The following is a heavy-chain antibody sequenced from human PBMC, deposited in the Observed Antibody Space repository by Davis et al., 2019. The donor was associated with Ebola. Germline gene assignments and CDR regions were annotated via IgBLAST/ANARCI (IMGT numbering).Heavy chain of an antibody. CDR3: ARDRGYCSSTSCYYYGMDV. D-gene: IGHD2-2*01. V-gene: IGHV1-69*06. CDR2: IIPIFGPA. CDR1: GGTFSSYA. Sequence: AASVKVSCKASGGTFSSYAISWVRQAPGQGLEWMGVIIPIFGPANYAQKFQGRVTITAAKSTSTAYMELSSLRSEDTAVYYCARDRGYCSSTSCYYYGMDVWGQGTTVTVSS. J-gene: IGHJ6*01.